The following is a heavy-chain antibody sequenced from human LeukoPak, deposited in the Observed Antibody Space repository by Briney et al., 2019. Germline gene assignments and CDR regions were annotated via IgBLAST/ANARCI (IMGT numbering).Heavy chain of an antibody. J-gene: IGHJ6*03. CDR3: ARVASDYYYYYMDV. CDR2: IYHSGRT. Sequence: SETLSLTCGVSGYSISSGYYWGWIRQPPGKGLEWIGSIYHSGRTYYNPSLKSRVTISVDTSKNQFSLKLSSVTAADTAVYYCARVASDYYYYYMDVWGKGTTVTVSS. D-gene: IGHD5-12*01. CDR1: GYSISSGYY. V-gene: IGHV4-38-2*01.